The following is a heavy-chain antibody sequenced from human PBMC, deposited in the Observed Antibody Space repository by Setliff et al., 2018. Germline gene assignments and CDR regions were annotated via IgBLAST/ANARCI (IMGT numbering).Heavy chain of an antibody. CDR1: GYIFTSYG. J-gene: IGHJ4*02. D-gene: IGHD3-22*01. Sequence: ASVKVSCKASGYIFTSYGISWVRQAPGQGLEWMGWISAYNGNTNYAQKLQGRVTMTTDTSTSTAYMELRSLRSDDTAVYYCARDRSGAGDYYDSSGYYDYWGQGTLVTV. V-gene: IGHV1-18*01. CDR3: ARDRSGAGDYYDSSGYYDY. CDR2: ISAYNGNT.